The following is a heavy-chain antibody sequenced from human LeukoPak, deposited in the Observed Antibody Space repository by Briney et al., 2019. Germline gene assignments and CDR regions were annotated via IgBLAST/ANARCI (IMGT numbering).Heavy chain of an antibody. D-gene: IGHD3-22*01. CDR1: GFTFSNAW. V-gene: IGHV3-15*01. CDR2: IKSKTNGGTT. CDR3: TTSRVLSGYSYS. Sequence: GGSLRLSCVASGFTFSNAWMSWVRQAPGKGLEWVGRIKSKTNGGTTDYAAPVKGRFTISRDDSKNTLYLQMNSLKTEDTAVYYCTTSRVLSGYSYSWGQGTLVTVSS. J-gene: IGHJ4*02.